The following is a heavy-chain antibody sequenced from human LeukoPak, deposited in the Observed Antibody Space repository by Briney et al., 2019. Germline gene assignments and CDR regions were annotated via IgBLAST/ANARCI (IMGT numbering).Heavy chain of an antibody. CDR2: VSDSGYSA. CDR1: GSTFSSYA. J-gene: IGHJ6*02. Sequence: QPGGSLRLSCIASGSTFSSYAMSWVRQAPGKGLEWVSAVSDSGYSAHYADSVKGRFTISRDNSKNTLYLQMNSLRAEDTAVYYCAKDLDRAYYYYGMDVWGQGTTVTVSS. CDR3: AKDLDRAYYYYGMDV. V-gene: IGHV3-23*01. D-gene: IGHD1-14*01.